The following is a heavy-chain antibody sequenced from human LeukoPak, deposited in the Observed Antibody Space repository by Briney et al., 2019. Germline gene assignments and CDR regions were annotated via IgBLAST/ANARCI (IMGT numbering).Heavy chain of an antibody. J-gene: IGHJ4*02. D-gene: IGHD3-22*01. Sequence: ASVNVSCKASGYTFTVYYMHWVRQAPGQGLEWMGRIKPNSGGTNYAQKFQGRVTMTRDTSISTAYMELSRLRSDDTAVYYCARRSLSKWFLDYWGQGTLVTVSS. V-gene: IGHV1-2*06. CDR2: IKPNSGGT. CDR3: ARRSLSKWFLDY. CDR1: GYTFTVYY.